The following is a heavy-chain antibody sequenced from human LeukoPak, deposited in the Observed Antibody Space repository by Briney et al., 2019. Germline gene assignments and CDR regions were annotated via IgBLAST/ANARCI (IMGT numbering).Heavy chain of an antibody. J-gene: IGHJ2*01. D-gene: IGHD6-6*01. CDR3: AREPSSLPYFDL. CDR1: GGSITGYY. CDR2: IYYSGST. Sequence: PSETLSLTCTVSGGSITGYYWSWIRQPPGKGLEWIGYIYYSGSTNYNPSLKSRVTISVDTSENQFSLNLNSVTAADTAVYFCAREPSSLPYFDLWGRGTLVTVSS. V-gene: IGHV4-59*12.